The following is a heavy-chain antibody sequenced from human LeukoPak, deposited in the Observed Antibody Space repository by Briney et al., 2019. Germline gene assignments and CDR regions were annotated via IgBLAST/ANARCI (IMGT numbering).Heavy chain of an antibody. CDR3: ARAPYGDHFDY. V-gene: IGHV1-46*03. D-gene: IGHD4-17*01. J-gene: IGHJ4*02. CDR2: INPSGGST. Sequence: ASVKVSCKASGYTFTSYYMHWVRQAPGQGLEWMGIINPSGGSTSYAQRFQGRVTMTRDTSTSTVYMELSSLRSEDTAVYYCARAPYGDHFDYWGQGTLVTVSS. CDR1: GYTFTSYY.